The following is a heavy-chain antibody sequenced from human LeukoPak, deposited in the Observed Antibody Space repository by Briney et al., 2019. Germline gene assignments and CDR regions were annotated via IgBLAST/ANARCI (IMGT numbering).Heavy chain of an antibody. CDR3: ARDRRSGSYYFNYYYYGMDV. Sequence: SETLSLTCAVYGGSFSGYYWSWIRQPPGKGLEWFGEINHSGSTNYNPSLKSRVTISVDTSKNQFSLKLSSVTAADTAVYYCARDRRSGSYYFNYYYYGMDVWGQGTTVTVSS. D-gene: IGHD1-26*01. V-gene: IGHV4-34*01. CDR2: INHSGST. CDR1: GGSFSGYY. J-gene: IGHJ6*02.